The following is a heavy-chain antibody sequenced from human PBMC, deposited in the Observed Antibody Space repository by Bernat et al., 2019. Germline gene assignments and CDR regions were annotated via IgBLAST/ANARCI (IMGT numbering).Heavy chain of an antibody. CDR3: ASGRQGRDGYNYFDY. J-gene: IGHJ4*02. CDR1: GFPFRSYG. V-gene: IGHV3-33*01. CDR2: IWYDGSNK. Sequence: QVQLVESGGGVVQPGRSLRLSCAASGFPFRSYGMHWVRQSPGKGLERVAIIWYDGSNKYYADSVKGRFTISKDNSKNTLYLQMNSLRAEDTAVYYCASGRQGRDGYNYFDYWGQGTLVTVSS. D-gene: IGHD5-24*01.